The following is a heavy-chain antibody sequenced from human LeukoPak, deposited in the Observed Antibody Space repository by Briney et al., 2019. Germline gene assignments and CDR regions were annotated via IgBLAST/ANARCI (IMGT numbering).Heavy chain of an antibody. J-gene: IGHJ5*02. Sequence: PGGSLRLSCAVSGITLSNYGMSWVRQAPGKGLEWVAGISGSGGSTNYADSVKGRFTISRDNPKNTLYLQMNSLRAEDTAVYYCAKDVGIAAAAFNWFDPWGQGTLVTVSS. CDR3: AKDVGIAAAAFNWFDP. D-gene: IGHD6-13*01. CDR1: GITLSNYG. CDR2: ISGSGGST. V-gene: IGHV3-23*01.